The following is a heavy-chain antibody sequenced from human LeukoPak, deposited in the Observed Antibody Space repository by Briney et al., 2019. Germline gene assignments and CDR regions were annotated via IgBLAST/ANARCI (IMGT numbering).Heavy chain of an antibody. V-gene: IGHV3-23*01. D-gene: IGHD1-26*01. CDR2: INGSGGST. CDR3: AKGFGGSYYVYYYYYMDV. Sequence: GGSLRLSCAASGFTFSSCSMKWVRQTPGKGLEWVSAINGSGGSTYYADSVKGRFTISRDNSKNTLYLQMNSLRAEDTAVYYCAKGFGGSYYVYYYYYMDVWGKETTVSVSS. J-gene: IGHJ6*03. CDR1: GFTFSSCS.